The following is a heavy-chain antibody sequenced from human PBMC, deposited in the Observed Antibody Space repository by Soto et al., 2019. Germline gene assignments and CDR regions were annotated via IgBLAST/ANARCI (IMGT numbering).Heavy chain of an antibody. CDR3: ARDGYCSGGSCYEGGLYAFDI. V-gene: IGHV1-69*04. CDR1: GGTFSSYT. Sequence: SVKVSCKASGGTFSSYTISWVRQAPGQGLEWMGRIIPILGIANYAQKFQGRVTITADKSTSTAYMELSSLRSEDTAVYYCARDGYCSGGSCYEGGLYAFDIWG. D-gene: IGHD2-15*01. J-gene: IGHJ3*02. CDR2: IIPILGIA.